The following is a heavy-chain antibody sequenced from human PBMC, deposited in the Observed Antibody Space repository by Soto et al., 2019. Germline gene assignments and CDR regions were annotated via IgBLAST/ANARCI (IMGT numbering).Heavy chain of an antibody. V-gene: IGHV3-33*01. CDR2: IWYNGRNK. D-gene: IGHD3-22*01. CDR3: AGGNYDSSGFLDY. Sequence: GGSLRLSCAASGFTFSRYGMHWVRQAPGKGLEWVAVIWYNGRNKYYADSVKGRFTISRDNSKNTLYLQMNSLRTEDTAVYYCAGGNYDSSGFLDYWGQGTLVTVSS. J-gene: IGHJ4*02. CDR1: GFTFSRYG.